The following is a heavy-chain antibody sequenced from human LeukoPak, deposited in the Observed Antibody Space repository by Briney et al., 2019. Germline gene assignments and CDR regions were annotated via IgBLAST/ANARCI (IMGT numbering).Heavy chain of an antibody. CDR2: IGAGGVNT. Sequence: PGGSLRLSCAASGFTFSNFVMNWVRQAPGKGLQWVSTIGAGGVNTFYADSVKGRFTISRDDSQNTLYLQLNSLRAEDTAVYYCARRAVRGVIEYWSQGTLVTVSS. CDR3: ARRAVRGVIEY. V-gene: IGHV3-23*01. D-gene: IGHD3-10*01. J-gene: IGHJ4*02. CDR1: GFTFSNFV.